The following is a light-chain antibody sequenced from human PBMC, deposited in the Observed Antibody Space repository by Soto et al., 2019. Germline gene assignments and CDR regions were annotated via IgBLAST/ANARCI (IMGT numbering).Light chain of an antibody. CDR1: QSVSSN. CDR3: QQYGTSPPT. Sequence: EIVMTQSPATLSVSPGERATLSCRASQSVSSNLAWYQQKPGQAPRLLIYGASTRATGIPARFSGSGSGTDFTLTISSLEPEDFAVYYCQQYGTSPPTFGQGTKVDIK. CDR2: GAS. J-gene: IGKJ1*01. V-gene: IGKV3-15*01.